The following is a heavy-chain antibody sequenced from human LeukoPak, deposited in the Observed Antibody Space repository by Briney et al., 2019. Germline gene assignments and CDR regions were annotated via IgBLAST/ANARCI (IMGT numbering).Heavy chain of an antibody. J-gene: IGHJ4*02. CDR2: ISSGSSLI. CDR3: ARPRGMVRVFDY. V-gene: IGHV3-48*04. D-gene: IGHD3-10*01. CDR1: GFTFSSYS. Sequence: GGSLRLSCAASGFTFSSYSMNWVRQAPGKGLEWVSYISSGSSLIFYADSVKGRFTISRDNAKNSLYLQMNSLRAEDTAVYYCARPRGMVRVFDYWGQGTLVTVSS.